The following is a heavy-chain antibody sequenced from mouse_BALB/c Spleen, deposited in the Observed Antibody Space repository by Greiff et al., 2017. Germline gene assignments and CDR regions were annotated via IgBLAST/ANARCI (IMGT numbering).Heavy chain of an antibody. D-gene: IGHD2-4*01. V-gene: IGHV1-80*01. Sequence: VQLQQSGAELVRPGSSVKISCKASGYAFSSYWMNWVKQRPGQGLEWIGQIYPGDGDTNYNGKFKGKATLTSDKSSSTAYMELSSLTSEDSAVYYCARYDYDGYYFDYWGQGTTLTVSS. CDR2: IYPGDGDT. CDR3: ARYDYDGYYFDY. CDR1: GYAFSSYW. J-gene: IGHJ2*01.